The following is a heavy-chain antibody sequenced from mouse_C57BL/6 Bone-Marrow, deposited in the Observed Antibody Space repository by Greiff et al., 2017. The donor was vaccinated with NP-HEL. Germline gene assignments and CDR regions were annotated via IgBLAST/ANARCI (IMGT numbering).Heavy chain of an antibody. CDR2: IYPGGGYT. CDR3: ARGADYSNYVTPFAY. CDR1: GYTFTNYW. J-gene: IGHJ3*01. D-gene: IGHD2-5*01. V-gene: IGHV1-63*01. Sequence: QVQLQQSGAELVRPGTSVKMSCKASGYTFTNYWIGWAKQRPGHGLEWIGDIYPGGGYTNYNEKFKGKATLTADKSSSTAYMQFSSLTSEDSAIYYCARGADYSNYVTPFAYWGQGTLVTVSA.